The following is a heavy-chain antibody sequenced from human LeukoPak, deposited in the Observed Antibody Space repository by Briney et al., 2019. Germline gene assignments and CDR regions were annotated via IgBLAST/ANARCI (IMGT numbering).Heavy chain of an antibody. V-gene: IGHV4-59*01. Sequence: SETLSLTCTVSGGSISSYYWSWIRQPPGKGLEWIGYIYYSGSTNYNPSLKSRVTISVDTSKNQFSLKLSSVTAADTAVYYCARSKNVYDSSGNDAFGIWGQGTMVTVSS. CDR1: GGSISSYY. J-gene: IGHJ3*02. D-gene: IGHD3-22*01. CDR3: ARSKNVYDSSGNDAFGI. CDR2: IYYSGST.